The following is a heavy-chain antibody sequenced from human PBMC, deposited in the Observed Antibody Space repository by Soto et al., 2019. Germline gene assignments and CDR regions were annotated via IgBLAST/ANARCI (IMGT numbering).Heavy chain of an antibody. J-gene: IGHJ6*02. CDR2: IYYSGST. V-gene: IGHV4-39*01. CDR1: GGSISSSSYY. CDR3: ATRTDTAMVVGMDV. D-gene: IGHD5-18*01. Sequence: PSETLSLTCTVSGGSISSSSYYWGWIRQPPGKGLEWIGIIYYSGSTYYNPYLKSRVTISVDTSKNQFSLKLRSVNAADTAVYYCATRTDTAMVVGMDVWGQGTTVTVSS.